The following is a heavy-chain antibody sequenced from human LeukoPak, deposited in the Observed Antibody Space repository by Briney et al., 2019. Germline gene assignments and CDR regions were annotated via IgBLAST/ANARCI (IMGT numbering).Heavy chain of an antibody. D-gene: IGHD3-22*01. Sequence: GESLKISCKGSGYSFTSYWIGWVRQMPGKGLEWMGIIYPGDSDTRYSPSSQGQVTISADKSISTAYLQWSSLKASDTAMYYCARLGSYDSSGYYFAPFDYWGQGTLVTVSS. J-gene: IGHJ4*02. V-gene: IGHV5-51*01. CDR2: IYPGDSDT. CDR1: GYSFTSYW. CDR3: ARLGSYDSSGYYFAPFDY.